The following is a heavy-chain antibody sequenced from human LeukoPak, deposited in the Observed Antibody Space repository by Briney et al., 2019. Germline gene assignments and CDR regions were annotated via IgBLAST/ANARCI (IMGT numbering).Heavy chain of an antibody. CDR2: IRYDGNNK. V-gene: IGHV3-30*02. Sequence: GGSLRLSCAASGFTFSSYGMHWVRQAPGKGLEWVAFIRYDGNNKYYADSVKGRFTISRDNSKNTLYLQMNSLRAEDTAVYYCAKGHNRYMDAWGKGTTVTISS. CDR1: GFTFSSYG. CDR3: AKGHNRYMDA. J-gene: IGHJ6*03. D-gene: IGHD2/OR15-2a*01.